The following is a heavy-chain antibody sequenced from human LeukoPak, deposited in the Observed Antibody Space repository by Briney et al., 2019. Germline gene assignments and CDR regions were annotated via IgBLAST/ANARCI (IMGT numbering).Heavy chain of an antibody. CDR3: ARGPYWGGWFDP. CDR2: ISGSGGST. CDR1: GFTFSSYA. J-gene: IGHJ5*02. V-gene: IGHV3-23*01. D-gene: IGHD7-27*01. Sequence: GGSLRLSCAASGFTFSSYAMSWVRQAPGKGLEWVSAISGSGGSTYYADSVKGRFTISRDNSKNTLYLQMNSLRAEDTAVYYCARGPYWGGWFDPWGQGTLVTVSS.